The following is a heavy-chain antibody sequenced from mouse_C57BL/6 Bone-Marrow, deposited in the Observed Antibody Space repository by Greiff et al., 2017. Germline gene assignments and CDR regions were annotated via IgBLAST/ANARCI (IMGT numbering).Heavy chain of an antibody. CDR1: GYTFTNYW. CDR3: DRGGLYGRSPWFAY. CDR2: IYPGGGYT. Sequence: VKLQQSGAELVRPGTSVKMSCKASGYTFTNYWIGWAKQRPGHGLEWIGDIYPGGGYTNYNEKFKGKATLTADKSSSTAYMQFSSLTSEDSAIYDCDRGGLYGRSPWFAYWGQGTLVTVSA. J-gene: IGHJ3*01. D-gene: IGHD1-1*01. V-gene: IGHV1-63*01.